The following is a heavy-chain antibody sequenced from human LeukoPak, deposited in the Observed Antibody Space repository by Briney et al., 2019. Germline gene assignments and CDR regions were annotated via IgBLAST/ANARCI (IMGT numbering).Heavy chain of an antibody. CDR3: ARGEMHYGSGSYSRSWFDP. V-gene: IGHV4-59*10. Sequence: GSLRLSCAASGFTFSSYSMNWVRQAPGKGLEWIGRIYTSGSTNYNPSLKSRVTMSVDTSKNQFSLKLSSVTAADTAVYYCARGEMHYGSGSYSRSWFDPWGQGTLVTVSS. CDR1: GFTFSSYS. J-gene: IGHJ5*02. D-gene: IGHD3-10*01. CDR2: IYTSGST.